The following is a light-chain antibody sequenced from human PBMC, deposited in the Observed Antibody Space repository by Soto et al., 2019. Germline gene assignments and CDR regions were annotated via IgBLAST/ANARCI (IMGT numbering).Light chain of an antibody. Sequence: EIVLTQSPGTLSLSPGERATLSCRASQSVSSSYLAWYQKKPGQAPRLLIYGASSRATGIPDRISGGGSGTDFTLTISRLEPEDFAVYYCQQYGSSPWTFGQGTKVEIK. J-gene: IGKJ1*01. CDR1: QSVSSSY. CDR3: QQYGSSPWT. V-gene: IGKV3-20*01. CDR2: GAS.